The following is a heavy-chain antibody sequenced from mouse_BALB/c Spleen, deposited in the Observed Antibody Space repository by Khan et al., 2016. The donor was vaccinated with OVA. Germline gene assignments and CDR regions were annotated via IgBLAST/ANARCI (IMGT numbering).Heavy chain of an antibody. CDR1: GYTFTTYW. V-gene: IGHV1-7*01. Sequence: QVQLKQSGAELAKPGASVQMSCTASGYTFTTYWTHWVKQRPGQGLEWIGYIIPTSGYTDYSQTFKDRASLSADKSSSPAYMQLSRLTSEDSAVYYCTRDRIDYWGQGTTLTVSS. J-gene: IGHJ2*01. CDR2: IIPTSGYT. CDR3: TRDRIDY.